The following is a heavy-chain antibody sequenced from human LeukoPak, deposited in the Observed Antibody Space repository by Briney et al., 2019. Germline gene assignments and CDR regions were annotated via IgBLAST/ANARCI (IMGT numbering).Heavy chain of an antibody. Sequence: PSETLSLTCTVSGGSISSYYWSWIRQPPGKGLEWIGYIYYSGSTNYNPSLKSRVTISVDTSKNQFSLKLSSVTAADTAVYYCARVSSSWGLPLFRYMDVWGKGTTVTVSS. CDR1: GGSISSYY. J-gene: IGHJ6*03. D-gene: IGHD6-13*01. CDR2: IYYSGST. CDR3: ARVSSSWGLPLFRYMDV. V-gene: IGHV4-59*12.